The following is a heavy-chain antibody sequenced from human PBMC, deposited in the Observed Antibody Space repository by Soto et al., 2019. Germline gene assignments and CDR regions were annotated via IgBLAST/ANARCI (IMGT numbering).Heavy chain of an antibody. J-gene: IGHJ4*02. CDR1: GGSISSGGYY. CDR2: IYYSGST. V-gene: IGHV4-31*03. CDR3: ARWARRYPAAFAI. Sequence: SETLSLTCTVSGGSISSGGYYWSWIRQHPGKGLEWIGYIYYSGSTYYNPSLKSRVTISVDTSKNQFSLKLSSVTAADTAVYYCARWARRYPAAFAIWGQGTLVIVPQ. D-gene: IGHD2-2*01.